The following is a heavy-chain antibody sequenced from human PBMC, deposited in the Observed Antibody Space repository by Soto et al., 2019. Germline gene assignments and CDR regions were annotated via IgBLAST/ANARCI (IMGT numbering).Heavy chain of an antibody. D-gene: IGHD3-22*01. Sequence: VQLVQSGAEVKKPGSSVKVSCKASGGTFSSYAISWVRQAPGQGLEWMGGIIPIFGTANYAQKFQGRVTITADESTSTAYMELSSLRSEDTAVYYCARVSPYSSGQMSHYYYYYGMDVWGQGTTVTVSS. CDR1: GGTFSSYA. CDR3: ARVSPYSSGQMSHYYYYYGMDV. V-gene: IGHV1-69*01. CDR2: IIPIFGTA. J-gene: IGHJ6*02.